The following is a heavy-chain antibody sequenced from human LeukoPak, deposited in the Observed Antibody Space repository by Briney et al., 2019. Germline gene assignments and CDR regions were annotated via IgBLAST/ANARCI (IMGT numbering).Heavy chain of an antibody. Sequence: ASVKVSCKASGYTFTSYYMHWVRQAPGQGLEWIGIIKPSGGSTSYAQKFQGRVTMTRDTSTSTVYMELSSLRSEDTAVYYCARNRYSGDYFDYWGQGTLVTVSS. CDR2: IKPSGGST. J-gene: IGHJ4*02. CDR1: GYTFTSYY. D-gene: IGHD1-1*01. CDR3: ARNRYSGDYFDY. V-gene: IGHV1-46*01.